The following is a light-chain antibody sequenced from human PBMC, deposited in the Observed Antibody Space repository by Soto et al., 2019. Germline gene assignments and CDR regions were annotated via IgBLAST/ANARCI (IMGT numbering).Light chain of an antibody. CDR1: QSVYSY. CDR2: DAS. J-gene: IGKJ2*01. CDR3: QQRSNWPPVYT. Sequence: EIVLTQSPATLSLSPGERATLSCRASQSVYSYLAWYQQKPGQAPRLLIYDASNRATGIPARFSGSGSGTDFTLTISSLEPEDFALYYCQQRSNWPPVYTFGQGTKLEIK. V-gene: IGKV3-11*01.